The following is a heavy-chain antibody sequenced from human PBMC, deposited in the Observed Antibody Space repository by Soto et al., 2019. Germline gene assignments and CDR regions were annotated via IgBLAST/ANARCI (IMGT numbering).Heavy chain of an antibody. D-gene: IGHD3-22*01. J-gene: IGHJ6*02. CDR1: GGSISVHY. CDR3: ARSLPVYYDSSDYPTGYYGMDV. CDR2: IFDSGST. V-gene: IGHV4-59*11. Sequence: PSDTLSLTCTVSGGSISVHYWSWIRQPPGKGLEWIGYIFDSGSTNYNPSLKSRVTISVDTSKNHFSLKLSSVTAADTAVYYCARSLPVYYDSSDYPTGYYGMDVWGQGTTVTVSS.